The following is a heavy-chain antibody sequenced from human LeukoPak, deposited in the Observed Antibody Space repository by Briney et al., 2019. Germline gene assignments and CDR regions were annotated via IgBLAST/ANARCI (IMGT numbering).Heavy chain of an antibody. J-gene: IGHJ4*02. CDR3: AKGESKDYLNYFDYLNYFDH. D-gene: IGHD2/OR15-2a*01. V-gene: IGHV3-23*01. CDR2: INISGGST. CDR1: GFXFSNHA. Sequence: PGGSLRLSCAASGFXFSNHAITWVRQAPGKGLEWVSSINISGGSTFYADSVKGRFTISRDNSKNTLSLQMNSLRAEDTAIYYCAKGESKDYLNYFDYLNYFDHWGQGALVTVSS.